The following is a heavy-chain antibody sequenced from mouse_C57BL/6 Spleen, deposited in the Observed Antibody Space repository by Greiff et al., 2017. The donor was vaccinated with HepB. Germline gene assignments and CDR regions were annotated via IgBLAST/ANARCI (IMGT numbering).Heavy chain of an antibody. D-gene: IGHD1-1*01. V-gene: IGHV10-1*01. Sequence: DVKLQESGGGLVQPKGSLKLSCAASGFSFNTYAMNWVRQAPGKGLEWVARIRSKSNNYATYYADSVKDRFTISRDDSESMLYLQMNNLKTEDTAMYYCVRHETTVEGYAMDYWGQGTSVTVSS. CDR3: VRHETTVEGYAMDY. CDR1: GFSFNTYA. CDR2: IRSKSNNYAT. J-gene: IGHJ4*01.